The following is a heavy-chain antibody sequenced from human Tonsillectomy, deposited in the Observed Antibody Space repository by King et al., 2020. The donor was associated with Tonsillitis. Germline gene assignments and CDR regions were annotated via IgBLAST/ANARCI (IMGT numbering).Heavy chain of an antibody. D-gene: IGHD2-21*01. CDR2: INNDGRDT. J-gene: IGHJ6*03. CDR1: GFTLNSYW. CDR3: AREIGIAYSYMDV. V-gene: IGHV3-74*01. Sequence: VQLVESGGGLVQPGGSLRLSCAASGFTLNSYWMHWVRQVPGKGLLWVSRINNDGRDTRYADSVKGRFTISRDNAKNTLYLQMNGLRAEDTAVYYCAREIGIAYSYMDVWGKATTVTASS.